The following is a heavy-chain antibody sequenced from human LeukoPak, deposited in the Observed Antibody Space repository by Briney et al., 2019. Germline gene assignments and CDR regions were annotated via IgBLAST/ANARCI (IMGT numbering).Heavy chain of an antibody. V-gene: IGHV5-10-1*01. CDR2: IDPSDSYT. D-gene: IGHD6-13*01. CDR1: GYSFTSYW. J-gene: IGHJ4*02. CDR3: ARHVGYSSSWVDY. Sequence: GESLKISCKGSGYSFTSYWISWVRPMPGKGLEWMGRIDPSDSYTNYSPSFQGHVTISADKSISTAYLQWSSLKASDTAMYYCARHVGYSSSWVDYWGQGTLVTVSS.